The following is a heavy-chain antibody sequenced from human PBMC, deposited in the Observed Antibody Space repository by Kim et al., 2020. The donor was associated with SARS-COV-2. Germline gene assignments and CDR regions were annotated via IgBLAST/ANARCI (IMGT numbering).Heavy chain of an antibody. D-gene: IGHD3-22*01. CDR3: ARLNYSDSSGYYEFDY. J-gene: IGHJ4*02. Sequence: SLNSRVTISVGTSKNQFSLELSSVTAADTAVYYCARLNYSDSSGYYEFDYWGQGTLVTVSS. V-gene: IGHV4-39*01.